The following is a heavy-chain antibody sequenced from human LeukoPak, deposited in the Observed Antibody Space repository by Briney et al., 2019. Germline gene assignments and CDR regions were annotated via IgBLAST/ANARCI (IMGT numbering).Heavy chain of an antibody. CDR1: GGSISSYY. D-gene: IGHD3-22*01. V-gene: IGHV4-59*12. Sequence: PSETLSLTCTVSGGSISSYYWSWIRQPPGKGLEWIAYISDIGSINYNPSLKSRVTISLDTSKNQFSLKLSSVTAADTAVYYCAREGPEDYYDSSGYYSRYYYGMDVWGQGTTVTVSS. CDR2: ISDIGSI. CDR3: AREGPEDYYDSSGYYSRYYYGMDV. J-gene: IGHJ6*02.